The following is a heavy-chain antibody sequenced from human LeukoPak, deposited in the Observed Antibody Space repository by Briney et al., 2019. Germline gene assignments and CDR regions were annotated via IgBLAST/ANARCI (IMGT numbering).Heavy chain of an antibody. CDR3: ARGLGGSTSYYFDY. D-gene: IGHD2-2*01. Sequence: SETLSLTCTVSGGSISSSSYYWGWLRQPPGKGLEWVGSIYYSGSTYYNPSLKSRVTISVDTSKNQFSLKLSSVTTADTAVYYCARGLGGSTSYYFDYWGQGTLVTVSS. V-gene: IGHV4-39*01. CDR1: GGSISSSSYY. CDR2: IYYSGST. J-gene: IGHJ4*02.